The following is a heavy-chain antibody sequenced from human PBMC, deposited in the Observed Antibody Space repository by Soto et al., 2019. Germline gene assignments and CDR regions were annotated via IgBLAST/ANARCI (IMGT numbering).Heavy chain of an antibody. CDR2: ISHSGTS. D-gene: IGHD3-9*01. CDR1: GGSISSSHW. V-gene: IGHV4-4*02. Sequence: QVQLQESGPGLVKPSGTLSLTCAVSGGSISSSHWWTWVRQSPGKGLEYIGEISHSGTSNSNPSLKILVTLAVDKSKNPFSLTLTSVTAADTAVYYCARVVLTITRGAFDAWGQGTLVIVSS. CDR3: ARVVLTITRGAFDA. J-gene: IGHJ3*01.